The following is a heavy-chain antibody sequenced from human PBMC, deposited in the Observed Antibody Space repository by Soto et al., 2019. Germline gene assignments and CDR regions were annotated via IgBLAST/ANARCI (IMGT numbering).Heavy chain of an antibody. J-gene: IGHJ4*02. CDR2: IISKIDGGRT. CDR3: LVHPSHGDYPRFDF. D-gene: IGHD4-17*01. CDR1: GFSLSAAY. Sequence: PGGSLRLSCAASGFSLSAAYMNWVRQAPGKGLEWVGRIISKIDGGRTDYAAPLKGRFIISRDDSKNTLYLEMNSLTTEDAALYFCLVHPSHGDYPRFDFWGPGALVTVSS. V-gene: IGHV3-15*07.